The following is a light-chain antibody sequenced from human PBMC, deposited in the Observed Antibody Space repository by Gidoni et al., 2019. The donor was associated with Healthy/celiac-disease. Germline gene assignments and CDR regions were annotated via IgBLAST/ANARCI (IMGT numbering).Light chain of an antibody. CDR2: GAS. Sequence: EIVMTQSPATLSVSPGERATLSCRASQSVSSNVAWYQQKPGQAPRLLIYGASTRATGIPARFSGSGSGTEFTLTISSRQSEDFAVYYCQQYNNWPPVTFGQGTRLEIK. J-gene: IGKJ5*01. V-gene: IGKV3-15*01. CDR1: QSVSSN. CDR3: QQYNNWPPVT.